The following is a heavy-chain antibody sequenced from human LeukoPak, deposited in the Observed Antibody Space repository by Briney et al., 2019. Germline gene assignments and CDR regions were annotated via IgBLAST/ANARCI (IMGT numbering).Heavy chain of an antibody. J-gene: IGHJ4*02. CDR3: ARVYYYDSSSSLFDY. V-gene: IGHV1-18*01. CDR2: ISAYNGNT. Sequence: AASVKVSCKASGYTFTSYGISWVRQAPGQGLEWMGWISAYNGNTNYAQKLQGRVTMTTDTSTSTAYMELRSLRSDDTAVYYCARVYYYDSSSSLFDYWGQGTLVTVSS. CDR1: GYTFTSYG. D-gene: IGHD3-22*01.